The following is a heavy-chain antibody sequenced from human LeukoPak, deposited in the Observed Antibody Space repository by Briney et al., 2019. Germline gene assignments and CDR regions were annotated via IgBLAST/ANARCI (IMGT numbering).Heavy chain of an antibody. Sequence: PSETLSLTCAVYGGSFSSYYWSWIRQPPGKGLEWIGEINHSGSTNYNPSLKSRVTISVDTSKNQFSLKLSSVTAADTAVYYCATDWGGNSGFDYWGQGTLVTVSS. CDR2: INHSGST. CDR1: GGSFSSYY. J-gene: IGHJ4*02. D-gene: IGHD2-21*02. CDR3: ATDWGGNSGFDY. V-gene: IGHV4-34*01.